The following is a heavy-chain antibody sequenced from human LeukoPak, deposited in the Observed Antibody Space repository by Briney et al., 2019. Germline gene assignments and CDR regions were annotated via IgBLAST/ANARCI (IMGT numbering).Heavy chain of an antibody. D-gene: IGHD3-22*01. CDR1: GGSISSYY. Sequence: SSETLSLTCTVSGGSISSYYWSRIRQPPGKGLEWIGYIYYSGSTNYDPSLKSRVTISVDTSKNQFSLKLSSVTAADTAVYYCASGYSPYYFDYWGQGTLVTVSS. CDR3: ASGYSPYYFDY. V-gene: IGHV4-59*08. J-gene: IGHJ4*02. CDR2: IYYSGST.